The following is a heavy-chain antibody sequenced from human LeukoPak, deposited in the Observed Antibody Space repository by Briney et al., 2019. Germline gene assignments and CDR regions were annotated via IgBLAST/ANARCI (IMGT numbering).Heavy chain of an antibody. CDR1: GYTFTGYY. CDR2: INPNSGGT. D-gene: IGHD5-18*01. J-gene: IGHJ4*02. Sequence: GASVKVSYKASGYTFTGYYMHWVRQAPGQGLEWMGWINPNSGGTNYAQKFQGWVTMTRDTSISTAYMELSRLRSDDTAVYYCARTTSGYSYGYPFDYWGQGTLVTVSS. V-gene: IGHV1-2*04. CDR3: ARTTSGYSYGYPFDY.